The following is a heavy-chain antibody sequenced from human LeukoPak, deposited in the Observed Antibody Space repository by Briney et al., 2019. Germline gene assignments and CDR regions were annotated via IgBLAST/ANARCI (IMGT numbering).Heavy chain of an antibody. CDR2: IKSKTDGGTT. V-gene: IGHV3-15*01. CDR1: GFTFSNAW. D-gene: IGHD4-17*01. CDR3: TTDPEYGDYEGYYFDY. J-gene: IGHJ4*02. Sequence: GESLGLSCAASGFTFSNAWMSWVRQAPGKGLEWVGRIKSKTDGGTTDYAAPVKGRFTISRDDSKNTLYLQMNSLKTEDTAVYYCTTDPEYGDYEGYYFDYWGQGTLVTVSS.